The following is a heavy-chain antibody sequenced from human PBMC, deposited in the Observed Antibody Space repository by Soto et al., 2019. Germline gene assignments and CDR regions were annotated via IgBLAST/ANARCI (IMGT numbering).Heavy chain of an antibody. CDR3: ARTSGYGQFNWFDP. CDR1: GYTFSNYY. Sequence: QVQLVQSGAEVKKPGASVKVSCKSSGYTFSNYYMHWVRQAPGQGLAWMGMINRSGGTTSYAQKFQGRVAMTRDTSTSTVYMELSGLRSQDTAVYYCARTSGYGQFNWFDPWGQGTLVTVSS. CDR2: INRSGGTT. D-gene: IGHD5-12*01. V-gene: IGHV1-46*01. J-gene: IGHJ5*02.